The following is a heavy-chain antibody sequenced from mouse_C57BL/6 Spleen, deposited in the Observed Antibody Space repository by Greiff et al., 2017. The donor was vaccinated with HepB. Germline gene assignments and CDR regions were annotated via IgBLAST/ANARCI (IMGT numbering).Heavy chain of an antibody. CDR2: IDPETGGT. CDR3: TLCTSGSSYLHWYFDV. CDR1: GYTFTDYE. V-gene: IGHV1-15*01. J-gene: IGHJ1*03. Sequence: QVQLKESGAELVRPGASVTLSCKASGYTFTDYEMHWVKQTPVHGLEWIGAIDPETGGTAYNQKFKVKAILTADKSSSTAYMELRSLTSEDSAVYYCTLCTSGSSYLHWYFDVWGTGTTVTVSS. D-gene: IGHD1-1*01.